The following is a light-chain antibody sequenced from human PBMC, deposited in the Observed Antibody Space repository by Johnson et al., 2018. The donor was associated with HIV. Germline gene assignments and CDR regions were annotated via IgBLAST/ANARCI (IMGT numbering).Light chain of an antibody. J-gene: IGLJ1*01. CDR1: SSNIESNT. Sequence: QSVLTQPPSASGTPGQRVTISCSGSSSNIESNTVNWYQQLPGTAPKLLMYSHNQRPSGVPDRFSGSKSGTSASLAIRGLQSEDEADYYCAAWDDSLNVHVFGTGTKVTVL. CDR3: AAWDDSLNVHV. V-gene: IGLV1-44*01. CDR2: SHN.